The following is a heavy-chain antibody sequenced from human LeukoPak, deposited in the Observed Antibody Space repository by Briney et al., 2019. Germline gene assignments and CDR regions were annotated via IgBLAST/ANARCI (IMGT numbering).Heavy chain of an antibody. D-gene: IGHD3-10*01. Sequence: PGGSLRLSCAVSAFTFSDNYMTWIRQAPGKGLESVSYISPSGTDISYADSVKGRFTISRDNAKNSLYLQMNSLRAEDTAVYYCARSYGSGAWYYYYYMDVWGKGTTVTISS. CDR2: ISPSGTDI. V-gene: IGHV3-11*04. J-gene: IGHJ6*03. CDR1: AFTFSDNY. CDR3: ARSYGSGAWYYYYYMDV.